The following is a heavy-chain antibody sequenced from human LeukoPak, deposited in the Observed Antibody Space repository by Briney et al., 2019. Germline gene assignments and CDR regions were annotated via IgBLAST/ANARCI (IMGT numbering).Heavy chain of an antibody. CDR3: AKDRGSSWYGGYYFDY. V-gene: IGHV3-23*01. D-gene: IGHD6-13*01. J-gene: IGHJ4*02. Sequence: PGGSLRLSCAASGFTFSSYAMSWVRQAPEKGLEWVSAISGSGGSTYYADSVKGRFTISRDNSKNTLYLQMNSLRAEDTAVYYCAKDRGSSWYGGYYFDYWGQGTLVTVSS. CDR1: GFTFSSYA. CDR2: ISGSGGST.